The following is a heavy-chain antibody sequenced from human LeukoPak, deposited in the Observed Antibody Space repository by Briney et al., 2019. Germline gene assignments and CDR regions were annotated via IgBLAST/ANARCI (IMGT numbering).Heavy chain of an antibody. Sequence: PSETLSLTCTVSGGSISSYYWSWIRQPPGKGLEWIGYIYYSGSTNYNPSLKSRVTISVDTSKNQFSLKLSSVTAADTAVYYCARGFYSPHHWGQGTLVTVSS. D-gene: IGHD4-11*01. V-gene: IGHV4-59*08. CDR1: GGSISSYY. CDR2: IYYSGST. J-gene: IGHJ5*02. CDR3: ARGFYSPHH.